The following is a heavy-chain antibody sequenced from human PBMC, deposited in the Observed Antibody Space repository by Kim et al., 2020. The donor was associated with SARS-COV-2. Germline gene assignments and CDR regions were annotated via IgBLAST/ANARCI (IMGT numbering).Heavy chain of an antibody. J-gene: IGHJ6*02. V-gene: IGHV4-4*02. Sequence: SETLSLTCAVSGGSISSSNWWSWVRQPPGKGLEWIGEIYHSGSTNYNPSLKSRVTISVDKSKNQFSLKLSSVTAADTAVYYCARVRVAGTGSRSPGLTRGYYYYGMDVWGQGTTVTVSS. D-gene: IGHD6-19*01. CDR3: ARVRVAGTGSRSPGLTRGYYYYGMDV. CDR1: GGSISSSNW. CDR2: IYHSGST.